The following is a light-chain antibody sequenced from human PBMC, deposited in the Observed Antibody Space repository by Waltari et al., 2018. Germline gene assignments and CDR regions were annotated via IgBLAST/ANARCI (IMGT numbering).Light chain of an antibody. V-gene: IGKV3-20*01. CDR3: QQYGRSWNT. J-gene: IGKJ2*01. CDR2: DAS. CDR1: QSVRSSS. Sequence: EIVLTQSPGTLSLSPGERATLSCRASQSVRSSSLAWYQQKPGQAPRLRIHDASSRATGIPDRVSGSGSGTDFTLTINRLEPEDSAVYYCQQYGRSWNTFGQGTKLEI.